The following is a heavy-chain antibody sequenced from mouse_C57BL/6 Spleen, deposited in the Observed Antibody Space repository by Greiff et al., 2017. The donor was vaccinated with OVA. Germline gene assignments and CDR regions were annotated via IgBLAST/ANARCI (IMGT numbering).Heavy chain of an antibody. CDR2: IRSKSNNYAT. J-gene: IGHJ4*01. CDR3: VRHHSSYAMDY. Sequence: EVKLVESGGGLVQPKGSLKLSCAASGFSFNTYAMNWVRQAPGKGLEWVARIRSKSNNYATYYADSVKDRFTISRDDSESMLYLQMNNLKTEDTAMYYCVRHHSSYAMDYWGQGTSVTVSS. V-gene: IGHV10-1*01. CDR1: GFSFNTYA.